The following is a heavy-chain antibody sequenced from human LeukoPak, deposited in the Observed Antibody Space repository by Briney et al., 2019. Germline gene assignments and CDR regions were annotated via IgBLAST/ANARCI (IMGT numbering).Heavy chain of an antibody. V-gene: IGHV1-2*07. D-gene: IGHD3-10*01. CDR2: IHPYRGVT. J-gene: IGHJ4*02. CDR1: GYIFTAYY. CDR3: ARVRGQQLGVIDY. Sequence: ASVKVSCKASGYIFTAYYLHWVRQTPGQGLEWMGYIHPYRGVTNYAHKFHGRVTLTRDTSINTAYMELSSLRSDDTAVYYCARVRGQQLGVIDYRGQGTLVTVSS.